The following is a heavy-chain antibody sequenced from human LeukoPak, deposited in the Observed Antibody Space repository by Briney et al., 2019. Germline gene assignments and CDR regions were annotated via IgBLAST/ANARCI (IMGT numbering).Heavy chain of an antibody. J-gene: IGHJ4*02. CDR3: VRDFRSADY. CDR1: GFTFSNYC. CDR2: ICPDGTVT. V-gene: IGHV3-74*01. Sequence: GGSLRLSCAASGFTFSNYCMHWVRQIPGKGLVWVSRICPDGTVTNYADSVKGRFTISRDNAKNMVFLQMNSLRADGTAVYYCVRDFRSADYWGQGILVTVSS.